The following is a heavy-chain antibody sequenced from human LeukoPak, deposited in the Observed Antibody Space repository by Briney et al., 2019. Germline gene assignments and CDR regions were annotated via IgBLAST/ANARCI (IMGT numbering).Heavy chain of an antibody. D-gene: IGHD3-22*01. J-gene: IGHJ6*03. CDR3: ARTRDYYDSSGYYYYYYYMDV. CDR1: GGTFSSYA. V-gene: IGHV1-69*06. CDR2: VIPIFGTA. Sequence: GASVKVSCKASGGTFSSYAISWVRQPPGQGLEWMGGVIPIFGTANYAQKFQGRVTITADKSTSTPYIELSSLRSEDTAVYYCARTRDYYDSSGYYYYYYYMDVWGKGTTVTISS.